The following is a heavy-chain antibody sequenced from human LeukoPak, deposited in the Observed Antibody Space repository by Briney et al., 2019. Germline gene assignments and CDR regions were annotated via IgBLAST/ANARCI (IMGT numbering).Heavy chain of an antibody. CDR2: IYHSGST. V-gene: IGHV4-38-2*02. Sequence: SETLSLTCTVSGYSISSGYYWGWIRQPPGKGLEWIGSIYHSGSTYYNPSLKSRVTISVDTSKNQFSLKLSSVTAADTAVYYCARLVHGDLPPNLWGQGTLVTVSS. J-gene: IGHJ5*02. CDR3: ARLVHGDLPPNL. D-gene: IGHD4-17*01. CDR1: GYSISSGYY.